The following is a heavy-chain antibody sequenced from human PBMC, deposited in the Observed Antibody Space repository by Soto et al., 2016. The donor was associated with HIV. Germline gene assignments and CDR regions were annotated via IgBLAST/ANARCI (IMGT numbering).Heavy chain of an antibody. CDR2: INGDSLYF. J-gene: IGHJ3*02. CDR1: GFTFSTWS. CDR3: VRGNGDNTDRDDGFDM. V-gene: IGHV3-21*01. Sequence: EVQLVESGGGLVRPGGSLRLSCVASGFTFSTWSMNWVRQAPGKGLQWVSSINGDSLYFFYEDSVQGRFTIFRDNTKNSLYLQMNSLRVEDTGTYFXVRGNGDNTDRDDGFDMWGQGTMVTVSS. D-gene: IGHD4-17*01.